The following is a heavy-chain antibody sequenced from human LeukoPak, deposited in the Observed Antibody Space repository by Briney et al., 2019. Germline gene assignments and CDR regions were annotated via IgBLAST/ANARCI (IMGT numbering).Heavy chain of an antibody. D-gene: IGHD6-19*01. CDR2: IWYDGSNK. Sequence: PGRSLRLSCAASGFTFSSYGMHWVRQAPGKGLEWVAVIWYDGSNKYYADSVKGRFTISRDNSKNTLYLQMNSLRAEDTAVYYCARWGTAAGQPFDYWGQGTLVAVSS. J-gene: IGHJ4*02. V-gene: IGHV3-33*01. CDR1: GFTFSSYG. CDR3: ARWGTAAGQPFDY.